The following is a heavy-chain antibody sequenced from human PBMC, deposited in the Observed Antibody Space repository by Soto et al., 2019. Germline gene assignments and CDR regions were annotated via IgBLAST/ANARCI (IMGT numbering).Heavy chain of an antibody. CDR1: EGTFSAYT. V-gene: IGHV1-69*08. J-gene: IGHJ6*03. Sequence: QGQLVQSGAEVKKPGSSVKVSCTASEGTFSAYTINWVRQAPGQRLEWMARIIPKHGPATYAEKFQGRAATTADRSTNNACLELSSLRSDDTAVYYWARHVLLPSSKFSYMDVWGKGTTVTVSS. CDR3: ARHVLLPSSKFSYMDV. CDR2: IIPKHGPA. D-gene: IGHD3-3*02.